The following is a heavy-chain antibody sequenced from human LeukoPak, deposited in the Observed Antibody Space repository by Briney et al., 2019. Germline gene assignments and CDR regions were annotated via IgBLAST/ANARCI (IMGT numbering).Heavy chain of an antibody. Sequence: ASVKVSCKASGYTFTSYYMHWVRQAPGQGLEWMGIINPSGGSTSYAQKFQGRVTMTRDMSTSTVYMELSSLRSEDTAVYYCARDQIAAAGTRGFDPWGQGTLVTVSS. V-gene: IGHV1-46*01. J-gene: IGHJ5*02. D-gene: IGHD6-13*01. CDR2: INPSGGST. CDR1: GYTFTSYY. CDR3: ARDQIAAAGTRGFDP.